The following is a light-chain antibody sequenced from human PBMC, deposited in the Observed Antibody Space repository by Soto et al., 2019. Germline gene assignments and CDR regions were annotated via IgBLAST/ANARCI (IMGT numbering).Light chain of an antibody. CDR3: TSYTSVHPRFYV. Sequence: QSALAQPASVSGSPGQSITISCTGTRYDVGTYNYVSWYQHHPGQAHKLIIYDVGSRPSGVSHRFSGSKSGITASLAISGLQAEDEADYYCTSYTSVHPRFYVFGTGTKVTVL. V-gene: IGLV2-14*03. CDR1: RYDVGTYNY. CDR2: DVG. J-gene: IGLJ1*01.